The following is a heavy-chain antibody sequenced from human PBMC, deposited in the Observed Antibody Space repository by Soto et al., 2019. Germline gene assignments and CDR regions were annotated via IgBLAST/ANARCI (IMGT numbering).Heavy chain of an antibody. CDR1: GGSVISGSYY. CDR3: ARVVRGFGEFS. D-gene: IGHD3-10*01. Sequence: SETLSLTCTVSGGSVISGSYYWSLIRQPPGKGLEWIGYIYYSGSTNYNPSLKSRVTISVDTSKNQFSLKLSSVTAADTAVYYCARVVRGFGEFSWGQGTLVTVSS. CDR2: IYYSGST. J-gene: IGHJ5*02. V-gene: IGHV4-61*01.